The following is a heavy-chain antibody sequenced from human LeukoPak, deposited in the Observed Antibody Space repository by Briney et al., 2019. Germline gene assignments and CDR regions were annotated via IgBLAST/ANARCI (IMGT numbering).Heavy chain of an antibody. Sequence: GGSLRLSCAASGFTFSSYWMSWVRQAPGKGLEWVANIKQDGSGKYYVDSVKGRFTISRDNAKNSLYLQMNSLRAEDTAVYYCARVVAGPYYYYYGMDVWGQGTTVTVSS. CDR3: ARVVAGPYYYYYGMDV. J-gene: IGHJ6*02. CDR2: IKQDGSGK. D-gene: IGHD6-19*01. V-gene: IGHV3-7*03. CDR1: GFTFSSYW.